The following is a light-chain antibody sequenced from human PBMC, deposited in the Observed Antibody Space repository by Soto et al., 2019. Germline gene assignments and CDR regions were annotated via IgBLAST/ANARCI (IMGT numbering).Light chain of an antibody. CDR1: QSVDSRY. CDR2: AVS. V-gene: IGKV3-20*01. J-gene: IGKJ2*03. Sequence: DIVLTQSPGTLSLSPGERATLSCRASQSVDSRYLAWYQQKPGQAPRLLIYAVSSRATGIPDRFSGSGSGTDCPLTISRLEPEDFAEYYCQQYGNSPRYSFGQGTKLEIK. CDR3: QQYGNSPRYS.